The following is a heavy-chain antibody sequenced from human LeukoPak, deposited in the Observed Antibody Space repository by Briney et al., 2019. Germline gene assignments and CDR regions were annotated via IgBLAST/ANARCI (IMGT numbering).Heavy chain of an antibody. CDR3: ARDPYYDSSGYYFGHAFDI. Sequence: PSETLSLTCTVSGGSISSYYSSWIRQPPGEGLEWIGYIYYSGSTNYNPSLKSRVTISVDTSKNQFSLKLSSVTAADTAVYYCARDPYYDSSGYYFGHAFDIWGQGTLVTVSS. D-gene: IGHD3-22*01. J-gene: IGHJ3*02. V-gene: IGHV4-59*01. CDR2: IYYSGST. CDR1: GGSISSYY.